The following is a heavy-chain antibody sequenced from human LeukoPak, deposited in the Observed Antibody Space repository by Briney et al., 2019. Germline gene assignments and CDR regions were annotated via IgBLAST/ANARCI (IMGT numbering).Heavy chain of an antibody. J-gene: IGHJ4*02. CDR2: VYYSGTT. CDR3: ARGRIARLPYFDY. D-gene: IGHD5-18*01. CDR1: GGSISLSYYY. Sequence: SETLSLTCSVSGGSISLSYYYWGWIRQPPGKALEWIGSVYYSGTTSYNPSLKSRVTISVDMSKNHFSLRLSSVTAADTAMYYCARGRIARLPYFDYWGQGTLVTVSS. V-gene: IGHV4-39*07.